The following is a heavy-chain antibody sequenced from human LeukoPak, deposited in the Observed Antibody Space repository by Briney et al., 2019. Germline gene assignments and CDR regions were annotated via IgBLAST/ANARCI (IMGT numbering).Heavy chain of an antibody. D-gene: IGHD2-2*01. CDR2: IGGSGGST. V-gene: IGHV3-23*01. CDR1: GFTFSSYA. Sequence: PGGSLRLSCAASGFTFSSYAMSWVRQAPGKGLEWASAIGGSGGSTYYADSVKGRFTISRDNSKNTLYLQMNSLRAEDTAVYYCAKDRGTGVPAATFFDYWGQGTLVTVSS. CDR3: AKDRGTGVPAATFFDY. J-gene: IGHJ4*02.